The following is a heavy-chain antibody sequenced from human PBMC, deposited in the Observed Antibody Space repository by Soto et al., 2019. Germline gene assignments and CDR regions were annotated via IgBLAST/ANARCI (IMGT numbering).Heavy chain of an antibody. Sequence: QVQLQESGPGLVKPSQTLSLTCTVSGGSISSGGYYWSWIRQHPGKGLEWIGYIYYSGSTYYNPSLMSRVTISVDTSKNQFSLKLSSVTAADTAVYYCARAWRAARPDYYYGMDVWGQGTTVTVSS. J-gene: IGHJ6*02. D-gene: IGHD6-6*01. CDR3: ARAWRAARPDYYYGMDV. CDR2: IYYSGST. V-gene: IGHV4-31*03. CDR1: GGSISSGGYY.